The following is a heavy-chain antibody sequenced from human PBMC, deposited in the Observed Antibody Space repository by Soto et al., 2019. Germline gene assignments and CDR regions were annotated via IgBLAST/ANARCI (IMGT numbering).Heavy chain of an antibody. CDR1: GFTVSDKY. V-gene: IGHV3-66*01. CDR2: LYSGGNT. D-gene: IGHD2-2*01. CDR3: GRGERYCATISCFSPFDD. J-gene: IGHJ4*02. Sequence: GGSLRLSCAASGFTVSDKYMAWVRQAPGKGLEWVSILYSGGNTYYTDSVKGRFTISRDNSKNTLYLQMDSLTAEDTAVYYCGRGERYCATISCFSPFDDWGQGTLVTVSS.